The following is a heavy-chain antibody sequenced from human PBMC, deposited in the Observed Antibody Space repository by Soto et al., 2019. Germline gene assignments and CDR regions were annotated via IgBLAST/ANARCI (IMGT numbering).Heavy chain of an antibody. CDR2: ITGSGGST. CDR3: AKTIFGGVN. V-gene: IGHV3-23*01. CDR1: GFTFSTYA. J-gene: IGHJ4*02. D-gene: IGHD3-16*01. Sequence: EVQLLESGGDLVQPGGSLRLSCAASGFTFSTYAMSWVRQAPGKRLEWVSAITGSGGSTYYADSVKGRFTISRDNSKNTLYLQTNSLRADDSAVYYCAKTIFGGVNWGQGTLVTVSS.